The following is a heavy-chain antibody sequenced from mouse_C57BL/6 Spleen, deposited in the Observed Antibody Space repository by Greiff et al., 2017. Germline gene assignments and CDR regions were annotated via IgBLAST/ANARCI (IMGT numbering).Heavy chain of an antibody. Sequence: VQLQQSGPGLVKPSQSLSLTCSVTGYSITSGYYWNWIRQFPGNKLEWMGYISYDGSNNYNPYLKNRISITRDTSKNQFFLKLNSVTTEDTATYYCASAGYFDVWGTGTTVTVSS. CDR1: GYSITSGYY. V-gene: IGHV3-6*01. J-gene: IGHJ1*03. CDR2: ISYDGSN. CDR3: ASAGYFDV.